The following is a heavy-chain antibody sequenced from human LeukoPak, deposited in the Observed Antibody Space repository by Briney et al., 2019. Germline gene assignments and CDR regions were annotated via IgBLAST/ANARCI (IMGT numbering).Heavy chain of an antibody. D-gene: IGHD6-13*01. Sequence: GGSLRLSCAASGLTVSSNYMSWVRQAPGKGLEWVSVIYSGGSTYYADSVKGRFTISRHNSKNTLYLQMNSLRAEDTAVYYCASLNSYSSSWYFDYWGQGTLVTVSS. CDR2: IYSGGST. CDR3: ASLNSYSSSWYFDY. CDR1: GLTVSSNY. J-gene: IGHJ4*02. V-gene: IGHV3-53*04.